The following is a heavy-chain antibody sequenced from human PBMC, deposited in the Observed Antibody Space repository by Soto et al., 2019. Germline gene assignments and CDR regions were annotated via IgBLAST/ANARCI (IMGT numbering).Heavy chain of an antibody. D-gene: IGHD3-3*01. Sequence: GASVKVSCKASGYTFTSYYMHWVRQAPGQGLEWMGWISAYNGNTNYAQKLQGRVTMTTDTSTSTAYMELRSLRSDDTAVYYCARVYGEGXPNDFWSGYYDFDYWGQGTLVTVSS. CDR1: GYTFTSYY. J-gene: IGHJ4*02. CDR3: ARVYGEGXPNDFWSGYYDFDY. CDR2: ISAYNGNT. V-gene: IGHV1-18*04.